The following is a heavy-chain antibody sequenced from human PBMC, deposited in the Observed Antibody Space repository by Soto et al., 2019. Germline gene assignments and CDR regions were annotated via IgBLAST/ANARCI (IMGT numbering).Heavy chain of an antibody. CDR1: GFTFSDYY. V-gene: IGHV3-11*01. D-gene: IGHD2-21*01. Sequence: PGGSLRLSCAASGFTFSDYYMSWIRQAPGKGLEWVSYISSSGSGSFIYYADSVKGRFTISRDIAKNSLYLQMDDLAAEDTAMYYCATSPRHTGFDYWGQGTLVTVSS. J-gene: IGHJ4*02. CDR3: ATSPRHTGFDY. CDR2: ISSSGSGSFI.